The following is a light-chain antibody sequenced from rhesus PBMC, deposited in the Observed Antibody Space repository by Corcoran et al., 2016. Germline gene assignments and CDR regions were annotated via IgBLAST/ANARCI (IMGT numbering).Light chain of an antibody. Sequence: DIQMTQSPSSLSASVGDRVTITCRASQAIFNELAWYQQKPGQNPQLLIYEGSTLQNGIPSRFSGSGSGTDFTLAISSLQSEDLATYYCQHYYSPPYSFGQGTKVEI. V-gene: IGKV1S8*01. J-gene: IGKJ2*01. CDR2: EGS. CDR1: QAIFNE. CDR3: QHYYSPPYS.